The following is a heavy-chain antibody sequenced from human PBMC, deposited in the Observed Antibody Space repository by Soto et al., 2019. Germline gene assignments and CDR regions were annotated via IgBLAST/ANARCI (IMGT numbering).Heavy chain of an antibody. D-gene: IGHD3-9*01. CDR3: ARLLLRYFDWLPDY. J-gene: IGHJ4*02. V-gene: IGHV4-34*01. CDR2: INHSGST. CDR1: GGSFSGYY. Sequence: QVHLQQWGAGLLKPSETLSLTCAVYGGSFSGYYWSWIRQPPGKGLEWIGEINHSGSTNYNPSLKSRVTISVDTSKNQFSLKLSSVTAADTAVYYCARLLLRYFDWLPDYWGQGTLVTVSS.